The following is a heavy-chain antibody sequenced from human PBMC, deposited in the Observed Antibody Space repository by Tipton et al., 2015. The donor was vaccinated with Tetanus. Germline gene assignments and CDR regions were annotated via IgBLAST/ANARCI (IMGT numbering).Heavy chain of an antibody. CDR2: ITPIFGTT. J-gene: IGHJ4*02. CDR3: VRAPNRISRAYDF. V-gene: IGHV1-69*01. D-gene: IGHD1-14*01. Sequence: QVQLVQSGTEVKKPGSSVKVSCKASGGTFTNYALSWVRQAPGQGLEWVGGITPIFGTTNFAPKFQGRVTITADESTNTAFMELSSLRSEDTAVYYCVRAPNRISRAYDFWGQGTQITVSS. CDR1: GGTFTNYA.